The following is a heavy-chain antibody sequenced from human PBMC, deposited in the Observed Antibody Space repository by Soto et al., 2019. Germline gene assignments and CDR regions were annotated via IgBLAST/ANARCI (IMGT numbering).Heavy chain of an antibody. Sequence: ASVKVSCKASGYTFTSYAMHWVRQAPGQRLEWMGWINAGNGNTKYSQKFQGRVTITRDTSASTAYMELSSLRSEDTAVYYCAREAPPNDYGDFTRGYYYMDVWGKWTTVTVSS. CDR2: INAGNGNT. CDR1: GYTFTSYA. CDR3: AREAPPNDYGDFTRGYYYMDV. J-gene: IGHJ6*03. D-gene: IGHD4-17*01. V-gene: IGHV1-3*01.